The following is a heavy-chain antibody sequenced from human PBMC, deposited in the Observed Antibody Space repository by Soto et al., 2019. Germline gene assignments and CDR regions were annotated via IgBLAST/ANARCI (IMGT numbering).Heavy chain of an antibody. Sequence: GESLRLSCTASGFTFISYGMHWVRQAPGKGLEWVAVIWYDGSNKYYADSVKGRFTISRDNSKNTLYLQMNSLRAEDTAVYYCAIDPLGDIVVVVAANTHLYYGMHVRAQGNTLPVSS. CDR3: AIDPLGDIVVVVAANTHLYYGMHV. CDR2: IWYDGSNK. D-gene: IGHD2-15*01. CDR1: GFTFISYG. V-gene: IGHV3-33*01. J-gene: IGHJ6*02.